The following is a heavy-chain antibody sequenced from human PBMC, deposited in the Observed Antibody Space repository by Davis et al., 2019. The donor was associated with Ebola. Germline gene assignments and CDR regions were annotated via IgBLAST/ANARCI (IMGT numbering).Heavy chain of an antibody. Sequence: MPSETLSLTCTVSGGSISSYYWSWIRQPPGKRLEWIGYIYYSGSTNYNPSLKSRVTISVDTSKNQFSLKLSSVTAADTAVYYCARGALIAAAGTGKDFDYWGQGTLVTVSS. V-gene: IGHV4-59*12. J-gene: IGHJ4*02. CDR1: GGSISSYY. CDR2: IYYSGST. CDR3: ARGALIAAAGTGKDFDY. D-gene: IGHD6-13*01.